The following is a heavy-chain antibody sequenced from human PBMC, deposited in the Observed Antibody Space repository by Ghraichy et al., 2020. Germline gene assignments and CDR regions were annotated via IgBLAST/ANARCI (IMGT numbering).Heavy chain of an antibody. J-gene: IGHJ4*02. CDR1: GFSFSSYS. Sequence: GGSLRLSCAASGFSFSSYSLNWVRQAPGKGLEWISSLSSSSSYIKYADSVKGRFTISRDNAKNLTYLQMNSLRAEDTAVYYCARAGGSILAGYYPTQYYFDYWGQGTLVTVSS. CDR2: LSSSSSYI. CDR3: ARAGGSILAGYYPTQYYFDY. V-gene: IGHV3-21*01. D-gene: IGHD3-9*01.